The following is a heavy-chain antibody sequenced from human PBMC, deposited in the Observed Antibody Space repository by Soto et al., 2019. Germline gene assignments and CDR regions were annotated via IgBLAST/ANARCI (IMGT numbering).Heavy chain of an antibody. J-gene: IGHJ5*02. CDR3: ARSEGPITIFGVVLNWFDP. V-gene: IGHV1-18*01. Sequence: ASVKVSCKASGYTFTSYGISWVRQAPGQGLEWMGWISAYNGNTNYAQKLQGRVTMTTDTSTSTAYMELRSLRSDDTAVYYCARSEGPITIFGVVLNWFDPWGQGTLVTVSS. CDR2: ISAYNGNT. CDR1: GYTFTSYG. D-gene: IGHD3-3*01.